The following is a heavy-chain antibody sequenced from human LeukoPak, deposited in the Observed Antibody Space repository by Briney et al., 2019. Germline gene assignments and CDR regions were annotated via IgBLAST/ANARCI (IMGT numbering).Heavy chain of an antibody. J-gene: IGHJ4*02. CDR3: AKGTFDWSFPLYFDS. D-gene: IGHD3-9*01. V-gene: IGHV3-66*01. CDR2: IYSGGST. CDR1: GFSVSDNY. Sequence: PGGSLRLSCVASGFSVSDNYMTWVRQAPGKGLEWVSLIYSGGSTNYADSVKGRFTISRDSSKNTLFLQMNSLRAEDTAVYYCAKGTFDWSFPLYFDSWGQGILVTVSS.